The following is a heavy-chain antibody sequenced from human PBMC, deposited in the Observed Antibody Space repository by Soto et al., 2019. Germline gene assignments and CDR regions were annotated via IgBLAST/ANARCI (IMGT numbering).Heavy chain of an antibody. CDR3: AKDRITGLFDY. CDR1: GFTFGDYA. J-gene: IGHJ4*02. V-gene: IGHV3-30*04. Sequence: SLRLSCTGSGFTFGDYAMSWLRQAPGKGLEWVAVISYDGSNKYYADSVKGRFTISRDSSKNTLDLQMNSLRAEDTAVYYCAKDRITGLFDYWGQGTLVTVSS. CDR2: ISYDGSNK. D-gene: IGHD1-20*01.